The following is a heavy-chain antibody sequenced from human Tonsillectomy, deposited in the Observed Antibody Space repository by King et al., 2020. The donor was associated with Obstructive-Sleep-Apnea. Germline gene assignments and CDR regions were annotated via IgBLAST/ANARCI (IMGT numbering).Heavy chain of an antibody. V-gene: IGHV3-11*01. J-gene: IGHJ4*02. CDR3: ARDHLAYYDSPPFDY. Sequence: VQLVESGGGLVKPGGSLRLSCAASGFTFSAYYMSWIRQAPGKGLEGVSYISSSGSTIYYADSVKGRFTISRDNAKNSLYLQMNSLRAEDTAVYYCARDHLAYYDSPPFDYWGQGTLVTVSS. CDR1: GFTFSAYY. CDR2: ISSSGSTI. D-gene: IGHD3-22*01.